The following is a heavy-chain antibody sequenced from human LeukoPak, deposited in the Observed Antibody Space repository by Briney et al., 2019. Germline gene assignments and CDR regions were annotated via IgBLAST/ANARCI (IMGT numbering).Heavy chain of an antibody. Sequence: PGGSLRLSCAASGFTFSDYYMGWIRQAPGKGLEWVSYISSSGSTIYYADSVKGRFTISRDNAKNSLYLQMNSLRAGDTAVYYCARDYTDWIAGSWGYWGQGTLVTVSS. CDR1: GFTFSDYY. CDR3: ARDYTDWIAGSWGY. J-gene: IGHJ4*02. D-gene: IGHD6-13*01. CDR2: ISSSGSTI. V-gene: IGHV3-11*04.